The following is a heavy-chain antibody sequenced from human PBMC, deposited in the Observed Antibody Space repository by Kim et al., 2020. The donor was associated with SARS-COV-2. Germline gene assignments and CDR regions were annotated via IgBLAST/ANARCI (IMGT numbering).Heavy chain of an antibody. V-gene: IGHV1-69*13. J-gene: IGHJ6*02. CDR1: GGTFSSYA. D-gene: IGHD5-18*01. CDR2: IIPIFGTA. Sequence: SVKVSCKASGGTFSSYAISWVRQAPGQGLEWMGGIIPIFGTANYAQKFQGRVTITADESTSTAYMELSSLRSEDTAVYYCAREGTAMVRADYYYGMDVWGQGTTVTVSS. CDR3: AREGTAMVRADYYYGMDV.